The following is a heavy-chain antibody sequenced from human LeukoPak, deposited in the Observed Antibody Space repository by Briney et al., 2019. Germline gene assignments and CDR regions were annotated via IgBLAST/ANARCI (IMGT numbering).Heavy chain of an antibody. D-gene: IGHD2-15*01. CDR2: INHSGST. Sequence: PSETLSFTCAVYGGSLSGYYWSWIRQPPGKGLEWIGEINHSGSTNYNPSLKSRVTISVDTSKNQFSLKLSSVTAADTAVYYCARGDLREDCSGGSCYPDYYYYGMDVWGQGTTVTVSS. V-gene: IGHV4-34*01. J-gene: IGHJ6*02. CDR3: ARGDLREDCSGGSCYPDYYYYGMDV. CDR1: GGSLSGYY.